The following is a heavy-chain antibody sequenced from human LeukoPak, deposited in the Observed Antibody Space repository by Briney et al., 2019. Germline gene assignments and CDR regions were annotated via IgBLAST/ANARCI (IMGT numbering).Heavy chain of an antibody. CDR2: ISSSGSTI. V-gene: IGHV3-48*03. J-gene: IGHJ4*02. CDR1: GFTFSSYE. CDR3: ARDGAAGNDY. Sequence: GGSLRLCSAASGFTFSSYEMNWVRQAPGKGLEWVSYISSSGSTIYYADSVKGRFTISRDNAKNSLYLQMNSLRAEDTAVYYCARDGAAGNDYWGQGTLVTVSS. D-gene: IGHD1-14*01.